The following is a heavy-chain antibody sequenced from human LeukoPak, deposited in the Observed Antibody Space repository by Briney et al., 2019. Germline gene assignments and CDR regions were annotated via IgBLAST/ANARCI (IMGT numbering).Heavy chain of an antibody. CDR2: IIPILGIA. J-gene: IGHJ3*02. Sequence: GASVKVSCKASGGTFSSYAISWVRQAPGQGLEWMGRIIPILGIANYAQKFQGRVTITADKSTSTAYMELSSLRSEDTAVYYCAREEGGCGGECYLVSSLAAFDIWGQGTMVTVSS. V-gene: IGHV1-69*04. CDR1: GGTFSSYA. CDR3: AREEGGCGGECYLVSSLAAFDI. D-gene: IGHD2-21*01.